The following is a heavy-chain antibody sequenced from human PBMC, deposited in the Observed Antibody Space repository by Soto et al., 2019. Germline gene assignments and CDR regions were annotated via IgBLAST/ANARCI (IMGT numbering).Heavy chain of an antibody. CDR3: ARLSTDGFWSGSDLDY. D-gene: IGHD3-3*01. V-gene: IGHV1-69*02. J-gene: IGHJ4*02. CDR2: IIPILGIA. Sequence: QVQLVQSGAEVKKPGSSVKVSCKASGGTFSSYTISWVRQAPGQGLEWMGRIIPILGIANYAQKFQGRVKITADKSTSTAYMELRSLRSEDTAVDYCARLSTDGFWSGSDLDYWGQGTLVTVSS. CDR1: GGTFSSYT.